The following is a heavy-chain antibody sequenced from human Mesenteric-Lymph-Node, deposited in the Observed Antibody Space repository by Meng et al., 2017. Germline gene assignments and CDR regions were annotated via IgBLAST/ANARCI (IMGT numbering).Heavy chain of an antibody. J-gene: IGHJ6*02. V-gene: IGHV3-23*01. CDR2: ISASGDST. CDR3: ARVGYCTTGSCFLQFYYYGMDV. D-gene: IGHD2-15*01. CDR1: GFSFSSYA. Sequence: GGSLRLSCAASGFSFSSYAMSWVRQAPGKGPEWVSAISASGDSTFYGDSVKGRFTNSRDNSKSTLYLQMNSLSAEDTAVYYCARVGYCTTGSCFLQFYYYGMDVWGQGTTVTVSS.